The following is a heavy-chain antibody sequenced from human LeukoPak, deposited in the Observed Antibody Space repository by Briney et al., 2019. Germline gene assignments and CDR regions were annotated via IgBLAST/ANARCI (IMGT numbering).Heavy chain of an antibody. J-gene: IGHJ6*02. V-gene: IGHV5-51*01. CDR2: IYPGASDT. Sequence: GESLKISCKGSGYDFSIYWIAWVRQMPGKGLEWMGIIYPGASDTRYSPSFQGQVTISADKSISTAYLQWSSLKASDSAMYYCARHDRGYYFGLDVWGQGTTVTVSS. CDR3: ARHDRGYYFGLDV. CDR1: GYDFSIYW.